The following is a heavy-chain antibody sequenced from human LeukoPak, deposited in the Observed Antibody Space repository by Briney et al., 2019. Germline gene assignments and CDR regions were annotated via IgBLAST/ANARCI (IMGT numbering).Heavy chain of an antibody. CDR2: VYYSGST. V-gene: IGHV4-39*07. CDR1: GGSINNANYY. D-gene: IGHD5-24*01. CDR3: ARGYVPTRDGYNTLDY. J-gene: IGHJ4*02. Sequence: SETLSLTCTVSGGSINNANYYWGWIRQPPGKGLEWIGSVYYSGSTFYNPSLKSRVTISVDTSKNQFSLNLNSVTAADTAVYYCARGYVPTRDGYNTLDYWGQGTLVTVSS.